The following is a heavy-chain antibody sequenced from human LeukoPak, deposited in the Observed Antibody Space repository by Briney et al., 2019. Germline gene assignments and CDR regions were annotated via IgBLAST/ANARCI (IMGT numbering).Heavy chain of an antibody. V-gene: IGHV3-53*01. CDR3: ARGARAATGYYYYYMDV. CDR2: IYTGGST. J-gene: IGHJ6*03. D-gene: IGHD2-15*01. CDR1: GLTVSSNH. Sequence: GSLRLSCAASGLTVSSNHMSWVRQAPGKGLEWVLVIYTGGSTDYADSVKGRFTISRDNSKNTLYLQMNSLRAEDTAVYYCARGARAATGYYYYYMDVWGKGTTVTASS.